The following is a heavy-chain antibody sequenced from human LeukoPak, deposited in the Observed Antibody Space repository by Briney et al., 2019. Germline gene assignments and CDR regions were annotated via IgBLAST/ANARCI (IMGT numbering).Heavy chain of an antibody. CDR2: ISGSGGST. Sequence: GGSLRLSCAASGFTFSSYSMNWVRQAPGKGLEWVSAISGSGGSTYYADSVKGRFTISRDNSKNTLYLQMNSLRAEDTAVYYCAKDDLGTYFDYWGQGTLVTVSS. CDR3: AKDDLGTYFDY. D-gene: IGHD3-10*01. CDR1: GFTFSSYS. V-gene: IGHV3-23*01. J-gene: IGHJ4*02.